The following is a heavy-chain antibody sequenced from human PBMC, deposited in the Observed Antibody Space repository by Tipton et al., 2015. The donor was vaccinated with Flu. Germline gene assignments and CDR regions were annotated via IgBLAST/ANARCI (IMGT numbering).Heavy chain of an antibody. CDR2: IYPGDSDT. V-gene: IGHV5-51*01. CDR1: GSSFNSYW. CDR3: ARNQYYYDSSGYYYVPAFDI. Sequence: QLVQSGAEVKKPGESLKISCKGSGSSFNSYWIGWVRQMPGKGLEWMGIIYPGDSDTRYSPSFQGQVTISADKSISTAYLQWSSLKASDTAMYYCARNQYYYDSSGYYYVPAFDIWGQGTMVTVSS. D-gene: IGHD3-22*01. J-gene: IGHJ3*02.